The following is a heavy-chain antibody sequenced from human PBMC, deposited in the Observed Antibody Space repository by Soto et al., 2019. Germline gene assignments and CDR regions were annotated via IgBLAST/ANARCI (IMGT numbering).Heavy chain of an antibody. CDR1: GFSLSTSGVG. CDR2: IYWNDDK. D-gene: IGHD3-22*01. V-gene: IGHV2-5*01. CDR3: AHRPRTMIVVGPFDP. Sequence: QITLKESGPTLVKPTQTLTLTCTFSGFSLSTSGVGVGWIRQPPGKALEWLALIYWNDDKRYSPSLKSRLNITKDTSKNQVVLTMTNMDPVDTATYYCAHRPRTMIVVGPFDPWGQGTLVTVSS. J-gene: IGHJ5*02.